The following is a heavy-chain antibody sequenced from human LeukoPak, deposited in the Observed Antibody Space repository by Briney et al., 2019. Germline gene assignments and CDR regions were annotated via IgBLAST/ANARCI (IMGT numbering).Heavy chain of an antibody. Sequence: ASVKVSCKASGYTFSRYGISWVRQAPGQGLEWMGWISGYNGHTKYAQKVQGRVTMSTDTSTSTVYMELRSLISDDTSVYYCARGQTNRLLWVGELVSNINPFDYWGQGTLVTVSS. CDR2: ISGYNGHT. D-gene: IGHD3-10*01. J-gene: IGHJ4*02. CDR3: ARGQTNRLLWVGELVSNINPFDY. CDR1: GYTFSRYG. V-gene: IGHV1-18*01.